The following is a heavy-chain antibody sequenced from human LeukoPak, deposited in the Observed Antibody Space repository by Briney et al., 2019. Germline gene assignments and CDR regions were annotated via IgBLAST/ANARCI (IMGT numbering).Heavy chain of an antibody. CDR3: ARDLPRYDYVWGSYRFPFDY. V-gene: IGHV1-18*01. Sequence: ASVKVSCKASGYTFTSYGISWVRQAPGQGLEWMGWISAYNGNTNYAQKLQGRVTMTTDTSTSTADMELRSLRSDDTAVYYCARDLPRYDYVWGSYRFPFDYWGQGTLVTVSS. D-gene: IGHD3-16*02. CDR1: GYTFTSYG. CDR2: ISAYNGNT. J-gene: IGHJ4*02.